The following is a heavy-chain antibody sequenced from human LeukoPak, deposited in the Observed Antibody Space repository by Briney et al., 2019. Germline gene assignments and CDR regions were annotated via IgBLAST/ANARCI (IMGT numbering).Heavy chain of an antibody. J-gene: IGHJ4*02. CDR1: GFTFSDYA. CDR2: ISYDGSNK. Sequence: GGSLRLSCAASGFTFSDYAMHWVRQAPGKGLEWVAFISYDGSNKFYADSVKGRFTISRDNSKNTLYLQMNSLRALDTAVYYCARANSLGYWGQGTLVTVSS. V-gene: IGHV3-30*04. CDR3: ARANSLGY. D-gene: IGHD2/OR15-2a*01.